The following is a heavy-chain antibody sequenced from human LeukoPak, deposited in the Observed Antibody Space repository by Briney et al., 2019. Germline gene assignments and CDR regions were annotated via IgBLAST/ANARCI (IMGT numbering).Heavy chain of an antibody. Sequence: SEALSLTCAVYGGSFSGYYWSWIRQPPGKGLEWIGEINHSGSTNYNPSLKSRVTISVDTSKNQFSLKLSSVTAADTAVYYCARGRGPLGYWGQGTLVTVSS. CDR2: INHSGST. CDR3: ARGRGPLGY. D-gene: IGHD7-27*01. J-gene: IGHJ4*02. CDR1: GGSFSGYY. V-gene: IGHV4-34*01.